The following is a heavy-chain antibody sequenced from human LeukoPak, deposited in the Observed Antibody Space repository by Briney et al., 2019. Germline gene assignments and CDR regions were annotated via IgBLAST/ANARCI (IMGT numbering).Heavy chain of an antibody. CDR1: GGSISSYY. D-gene: IGHD3-22*01. J-gene: IGHJ4*02. Sequence: PSETLSLTCTVSGGSISSYYWSWLRQPPGKGLEWIGYIYYSGSTNYNPSLKGRVTISVDTSKNQFSLKLSSVTAADTAVYYCARSLYDSSGYYYDYWGQGTLVTVSS. V-gene: IGHV4-59*01. CDR3: ARSLYDSSGYYYDY. CDR2: IYYSGST.